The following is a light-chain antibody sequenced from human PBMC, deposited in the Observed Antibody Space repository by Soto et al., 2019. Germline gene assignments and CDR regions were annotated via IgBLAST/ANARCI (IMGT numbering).Light chain of an antibody. J-gene: IGKJ1*01. CDR1: QGIRND. V-gene: IGKV1-17*01. CDR2: AAS. CDR3: LQHNNYPRT. Sequence: DIPMTQSPSSLSASVGDRVTITCRASQGIRNDLNRYQQKPGKAPKRLIYAASRLQSGVPSRFSGSGAGTEFTLTISSLQPEDFATYYCLQHNNYPRTFGQGTKVEIK.